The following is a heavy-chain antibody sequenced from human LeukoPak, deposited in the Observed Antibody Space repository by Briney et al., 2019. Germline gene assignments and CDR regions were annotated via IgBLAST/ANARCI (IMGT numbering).Heavy chain of an antibody. CDR3: ARAGYHYSYAFDI. CDR1: GFTFSSYS. D-gene: IGHD2-2*01. Sequence: GGSLRLSCAASGFTFSSYSMTWVRQAPGKGLEWVSYISSSSSTIYYADSVKGRFTISRDNAKNSLYLQMNSLRAEGTAVYYCARAGYHYSYAFDIWGQGTMVTVSS. V-gene: IGHV3-48*01. J-gene: IGHJ3*02. CDR2: ISSSSSTI.